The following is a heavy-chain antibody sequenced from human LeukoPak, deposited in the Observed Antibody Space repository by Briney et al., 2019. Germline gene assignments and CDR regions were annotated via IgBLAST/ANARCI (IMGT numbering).Heavy chain of an antibody. J-gene: IGHJ4*02. CDR1: GYTFTSYS. D-gene: IGHD3-10*01. V-gene: IGHV1-18*01. Sequence: ASVNVSCKASGYTFTSYSISWVRQGPGQGLEWMGWISAYNGNTNYAQRLQARVTMTTETSTSKDYMELRSRRSDDTAVYYCARDQSWVVRGVEYYFDYWGQGTLVTVSS. CDR3: ARDQSWVVRGVEYYFDY. CDR2: ISAYNGNT.